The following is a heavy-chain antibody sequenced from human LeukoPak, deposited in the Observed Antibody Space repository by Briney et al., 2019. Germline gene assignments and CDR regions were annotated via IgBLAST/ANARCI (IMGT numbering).Heavy chain of an antibody. J-gene: IGHJ4*02. CDR2: INHSGST. CDR3: ARHQLVGYCSGGSCYSSIDY. Sequence: SETLSLTCAVYGGSFSGYYWSWIRQPPGKGLEWIGEINHSGSTNYNPSLKSRVTTSVDTSKNQFSLKLSSVTAADTAVYYCARHQLVGYCSGGSCYSSIDYWGQGTLVTVSS. CDR1: GGSFSGYY. V-gene: IGHV4-34*01. D-gene: IGHD2-15*01.